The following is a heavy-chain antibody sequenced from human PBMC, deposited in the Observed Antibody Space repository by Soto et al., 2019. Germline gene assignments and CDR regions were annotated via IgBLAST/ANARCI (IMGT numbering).Heavy chain of an antibody. V-gene: IGHV1-18*01. D-gene: IGHD2-8*01. J-gene: IGHJ6*02. Sequence: GASVKVSCKASGYTFTTYDISWVRQAPEQELEWMGRISTYNGNTNYPQSLQGRLTMTTDTSTTTAYMELRSLRSDDTAVYYCARDPYHVLMVNAPNLYGLAVWGQGTTVTVFS. CDR3: ARDPYHVLMVNAPNLYGLAV. CDR2: ISTYNGNT. CDR1: GYTFTTYD.